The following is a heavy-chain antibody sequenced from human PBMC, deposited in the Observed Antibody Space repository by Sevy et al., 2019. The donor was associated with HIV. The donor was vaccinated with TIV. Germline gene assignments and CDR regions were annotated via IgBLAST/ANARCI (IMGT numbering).Heavy chain of an antibody. CDR3: ARDLPHLLPWELSRGSDY. D-gene: IGHD1-26*01. J-gene: IGHJ4*02. V-gene: IGHV3-30*04. CDR1: GFSFSHYA. CDR2: ISYDGINK. Sequence: GWSLRLSCAASGFSFSHYAMHWVRQSPGKGLEWVAMISYDGINKDYADSVKGRFTLSRDNSKNTLFLQMNSLRAEDTALYYCARDLPHLLPWELSRGSDYWGQGTLVTVSS.